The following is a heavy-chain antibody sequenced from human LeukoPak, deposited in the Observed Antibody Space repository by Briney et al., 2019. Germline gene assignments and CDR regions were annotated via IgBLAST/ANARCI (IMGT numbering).Heavy chain of an antibody. D-gene: IGHD2-21*02. CDR2: IYTGGGT. V-gene: IGHV3-66*01. J-gene: IGHJ4*02. Sequence: RGSLRLSCAASGFSISHYYMTWVRQTPGKGLDWVSVIYTGGGTNYGDSVKGRFTISRDNSKNTLYLQMNSLRADDTAIYYCARGQAYCGADCYSDWGQGTLVTVSS. CDR1: GFSISHYY. CDR3: ARGQAYCGADCYSD.